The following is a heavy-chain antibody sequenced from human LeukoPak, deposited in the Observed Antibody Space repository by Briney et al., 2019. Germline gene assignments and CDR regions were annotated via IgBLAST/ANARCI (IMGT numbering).Heavy chain of an antibody. D-gene: IGHD5-18*01. Sequence: PGGSLRLSCTVSGFTVSSNSMSWVRQAPGKGLEWVSGISWNSGSIGYADSVKGRFTISRDNAKNSLYLQMNSLRAEDTALYYCAKLDTAMGIDYWGQGTLVTVSS. V-gene: IGHV3-9*01. CDR1: GFTVSSNS. CDR3: AKLDTAMGIDY. CDR2: ISWNSGSI. J-gene: IGHJ4*02.